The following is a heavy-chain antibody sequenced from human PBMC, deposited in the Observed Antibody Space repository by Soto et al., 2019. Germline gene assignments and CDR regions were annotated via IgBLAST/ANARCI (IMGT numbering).Heavy chain of an antibody. CDR2: ISPICGTA. J-gene: IGHJ4*02. V-gene: IGHV1-69*13. CDR3: ASTLRDYSIHY. D-gene: IGHD2-15*01. CDR1: GDTFSGYA. Sequence: GASVKVSCKASGDTFSGYAISWVRQAPGQGLEWMGGISPICGTANYAQKFQGRVTITADASTRTAYMELSSLRSEDTAVYYCASTLRDYSIHYWGQGTLVTVSS.